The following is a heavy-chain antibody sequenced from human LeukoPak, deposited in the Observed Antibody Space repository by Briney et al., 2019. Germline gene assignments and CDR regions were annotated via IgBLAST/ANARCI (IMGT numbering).Heavy chain of an antibody. CDR2: ISYDGSNK. V-gene: IGHV3-30*04. J-gene: IGHJ4*02. D-gene: IGHD2-21*02. CDR1: GFTFSSYA. CDR3: ARDPVTAIGYFDH. Sequence: GRSLRLSCAASGFTFSSYAMHWVRQAPGKGLEWVAVISYDGSNKYYADSVKGRFTISRDNSKNTLYLQMNSLRAEDTAVYYCARDPVTAIGYFDHWGQGTLVTVSS.